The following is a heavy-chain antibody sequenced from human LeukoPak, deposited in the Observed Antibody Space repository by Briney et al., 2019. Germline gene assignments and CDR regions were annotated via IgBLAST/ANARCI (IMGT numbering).Heavy chain of an antibody. CDR2: FTSTCFTT. CDR3: ARGYCSRGSCYFLITFDS. V-gene: IGHV3-48*03. Sequence: GGSLRLSCAASGFSFGNYEMNWVRQSPGKGLEWISYFTSTCFTTYYTQSVRGRFTISRDNAKNSLYLQMNSLRAEDTAVYYCARGYCSRGSCYFLITFDSWGQGTQVTVSS. D-gene: IGHD2-15*01. CDR1: GFSFGNYE. J-gene: IGHJ4*02.